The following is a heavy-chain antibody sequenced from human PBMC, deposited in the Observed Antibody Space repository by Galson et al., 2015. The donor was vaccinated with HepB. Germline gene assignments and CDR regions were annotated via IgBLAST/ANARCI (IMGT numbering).Heavy chain of an antibody. CDR3: ARGVEQWLAKGPYFQH. Sequence: SLRLSCAASGFTFSSYSMNWVRQAPGKGLEWVSYISSSSSTIYYADSVKGRFTISRDNAKNSLYLQMNSLRDEDTAVYYCARGVEQWLAKGPYFQHCGQGTLVTVSS. V-gene: IGHV3-48*02. CDR2: ISSSSSTI. J-gene: IGHJ1*01. CDR1: GFTFSSYS. D-gene: IGHD6-19*01.